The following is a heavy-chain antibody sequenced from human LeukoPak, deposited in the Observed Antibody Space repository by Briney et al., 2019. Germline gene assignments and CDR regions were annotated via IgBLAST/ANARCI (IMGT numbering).Heavy chain of an antibody. V-gene: IGHV4-61*01. CDR1: GGSISSSSYY. CDR3: AREAVLRGSSWYPIVYYYYYMDV. CDR2: IYYSGST. D-gene: IGHD6-13*01. J-gene: IGHJ6*03. Sequence: NSSETLSLTCTVSGGSISSSSYYWGWIRQPPGKGLEWIGYIYYSGSTNYNPSLKSRVTISVDTSKNQFSLKLSSVTAADTAVYYCAREAVLRGSSWYPIVYYYYYMDVWGKGTTVTVSS.